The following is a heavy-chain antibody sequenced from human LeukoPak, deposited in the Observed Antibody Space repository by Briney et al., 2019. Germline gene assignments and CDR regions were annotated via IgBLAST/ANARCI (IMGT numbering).Heavy chain of an antibody. CDR3: TRDPNGIAVAFFDY. V-gene: IGHV3-7*03. CDR1: GFTFSSYW. D-gene: IGHD6-19*01. CDR2: IKQDGSEK. J-gene: IGHJ4*02. Sequence: GGSLRLSCAASGFTFSSYWMSWVRQAPGKGLEWVANIKQDGSEKYYVDSVKGRFTISRDNAKNSLYLQMNSLKTEDTAVYYCTRDPNGIAVAFFDYWGQGTLVTVSS.